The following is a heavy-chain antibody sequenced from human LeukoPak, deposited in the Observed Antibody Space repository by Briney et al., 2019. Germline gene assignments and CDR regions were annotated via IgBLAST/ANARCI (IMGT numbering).Heavy chain of an antibody. Sequence: GGSLRLSCTASGFTFGDYAMSWFRQAPGKGLEWVGFIRSKAYGGTTEYAASVKGRFTISRDDSKSIAYLQMNSLRAEDTAVYYCAPAPPDAAMVTVGYWGQGTLVTVSS. CDR2: IRSKAYGGTT. V-gene: IGHV3-49*03. CDR1: GFTFGDYA. J-gene: IGHJ4*02. CDR3: APAPPDAAMVTVGY. D-gene: IGHD5-18*01.